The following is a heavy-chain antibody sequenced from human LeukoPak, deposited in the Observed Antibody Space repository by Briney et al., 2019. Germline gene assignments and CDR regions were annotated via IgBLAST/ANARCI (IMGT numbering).Heavy chain of an antibody. CDR1: GFTFSNYG. Sequence: SWGSLRLSCAASGFTFSNYGMHWVRQAPGKGLEWGAGISYDGSNKYYTDSVKGRFTISRDNSKNTLFLQMNSLRAEDTAVYYCARVLRYCSGGNCYSGGLGYMDVWGKRTTVTISS. J-gene: IGHJ6*03. V-gene: IGHV3-30*03. CDR2: ISYDGSNK. D-gene: IGHD2-15*01. CDR3: ARVLRYCSGGNCYSGGLGYMDV.